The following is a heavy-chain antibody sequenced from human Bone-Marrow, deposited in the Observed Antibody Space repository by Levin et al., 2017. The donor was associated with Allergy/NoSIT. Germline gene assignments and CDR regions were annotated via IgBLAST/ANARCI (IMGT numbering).Heavy chain of an antibody. Sequence: SVKVSCKASGGTFSSYPISWVRQAPGQGLEWMGRIIPILGIANYAQKFQGRVTITADKSTSTAYMELSSLRSEDTAVYYCARGYYDSSGYYTNFYWGQGTLVTVSS. CDR2: IIPILGIA. D-gene: IGHD3-22*01. V-gene: IGHV1-69*04. CDR1: GGTFSSYP. CDR3: ARGYYDSSGYYTNFY. J-gene: IGHJ4*02.